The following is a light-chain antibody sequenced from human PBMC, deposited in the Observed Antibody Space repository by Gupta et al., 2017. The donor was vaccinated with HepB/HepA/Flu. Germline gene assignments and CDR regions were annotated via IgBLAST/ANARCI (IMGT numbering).Light chain of an antibody. V-gene: IGLV2-14*03. J-gene: IGLJ2*01. CDR1: SSDVGGYNY. CDR3: SSYTSSSTRVV. CDR2: DVS. Sequence: QSALTQPASVSGSPGQSITISCTGTSSDVGGYNYVYWYQQHPGKAPKLIIYDVSNRPSGVSNRFSGSKSGNTSSLTISGLQAEDEADYYCSSYTSSSTRVVFGGGTKLTVL.